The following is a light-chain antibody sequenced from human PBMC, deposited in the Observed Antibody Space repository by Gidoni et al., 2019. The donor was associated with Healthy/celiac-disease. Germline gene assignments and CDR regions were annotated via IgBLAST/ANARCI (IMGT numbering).Light chain of an antibody. CDR1: SSNIGAGYD. CDR3: QSYDSSLSGHYV. CDR2: GNN. Sequence: QSVLTQPPSVSGAPGQRVTISCTGSSSNIGAGYDVPWYQQLPGTAPNLLIYGNNNRPSGVPDRFSGSKSGTSASLAITGLQAEDEADYYCQSYDSSLSGHYVFGTGTKVTVL. V-gene: IGLV1-40*01. J-gene: IGLJ1*01.